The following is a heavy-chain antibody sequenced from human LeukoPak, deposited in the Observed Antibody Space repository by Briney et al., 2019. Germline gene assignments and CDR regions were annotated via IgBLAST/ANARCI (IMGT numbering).Heavy chain of an antibody. D-gene: IGHD2-15*01. J-gene: IGHJ6*03. CDR3: ARDRGGGHMDV. V-gene: IGHV3-13*01. CDR2: IGTTGDT. CDR1: EFTFTTYD. Sequence: PGGSLRLSCAASEFTFTTYDMHWVRQATGKGLEWVSAIGTTGDTYYPGSVKGRFTISRENAKNSLYLQMNSLRAGDTAVYYCARDRGGGHMDVWGKGTTVTISS.